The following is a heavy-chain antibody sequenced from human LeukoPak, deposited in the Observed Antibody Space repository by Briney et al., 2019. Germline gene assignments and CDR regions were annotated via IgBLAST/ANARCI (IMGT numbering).Heavy chain of an antibody. J-gene: IGHJ4*02. CDR2: INQDDSQI. CDR1: GFTFNKYW. CDR3: ARGYYYSGTYYLSFFDY. V-gene: IGHV3-7*01. Sequence: GGSLRLSCAASGFTFNKYWLTWVRQAPGKGLEWVANINQDDSQIYYLEAVGGRFTITRYTEKNSLHLQMNSLRAEETAIYYCARGYYYSGTYYLSFFDYWGQGTLVTVSS. D-gene: IGHD3-10*01.